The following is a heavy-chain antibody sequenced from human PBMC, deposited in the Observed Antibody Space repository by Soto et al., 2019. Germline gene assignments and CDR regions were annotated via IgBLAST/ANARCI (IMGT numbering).Heavy chain of an antibody. D-gene: IGHD6-6*01. V-gene: IGHV4-59*01. CDR1: GGSISSYY. J-gene: IGHJ4*02. CDR3: AAPPRY. Sequence: SETLSLTCTFSGGSISSYYWNWIRQPPGKGLEWIGYIYNSGNTNYNPSLRSRVTISVDTSKNQFSLKLTSVTAADTAVYYCAAPPRYWGQGTLVTVSS. CDR2: IYNSGNT.